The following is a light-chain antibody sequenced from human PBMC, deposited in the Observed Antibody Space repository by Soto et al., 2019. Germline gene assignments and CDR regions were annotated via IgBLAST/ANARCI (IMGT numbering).Light chain of an antibody. J-gene: IGLJ1*01. Sequence: QSALTQPPSASGSPGQSVTISCTGTSSDIGGYNFVSWYRHHPSKAPQLLIYQVSQRPSGVPDRFSGSKSGNTASLTVSGLQAEDEAEYYCCSYGGSRNYVFGTGTKVTVL. CDR2: QVS. CDR3: CSYGGSRNYV. CDR1: SSDIGGYNF. V-gene: IGLV2-8*01.